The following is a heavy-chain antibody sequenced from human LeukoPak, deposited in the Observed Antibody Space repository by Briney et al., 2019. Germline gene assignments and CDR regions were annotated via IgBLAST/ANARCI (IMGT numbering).Heavy chain of an antibody. Sequence: SETLSLTCAVYGGSFSGYYWSWIRQPPGKGLEWIGEINHSGSTNYNPSLKSRVTISVDTSKSQFSLKLSSVTAADTAVYYCARARLAFDIWGQGTMVTVSS. V-gene: IGHV4-34*01. CDR2: INHSGST. CDR1: GGSFSGYY. J-gene: IGHJ3*02. CDR3: ARARLAFDI.